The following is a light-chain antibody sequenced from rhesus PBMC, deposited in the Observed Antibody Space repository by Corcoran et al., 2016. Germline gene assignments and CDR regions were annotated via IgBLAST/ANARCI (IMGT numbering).Light chain of an antibody. J-gene: IGLJ2*01. CDR1: NIGAKS. CDR3: QVWDNDSKYL. V-gene: IGLV3-34*01. Sequence: SYELTQPPSVSLSPGQTARITCGGHNIGAKSVHWYQQKPVQAPILVIYNTNDRPSGIPARFSGSNSGNAASLTISGVEAGDEADYYCQVWDNDSKYLFGGGTRLTVL. CDR2: NTN.